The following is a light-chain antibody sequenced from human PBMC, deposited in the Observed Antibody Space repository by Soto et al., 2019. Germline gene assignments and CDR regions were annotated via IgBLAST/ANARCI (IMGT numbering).Light chain of an antibody. CDR2: AAS. J-gene: IGKJ1*01. CDR3: RQNSTYPLT. V-gene: IGKV1-17*01. CDR1: QGIRND. Sequence: DIQMTQFPSSLSASVGDRVTITCRSSQGIRNDLGWYQQKPGKAPKRLIYAASSLQSGVPSRFSGSGFGTEFNLAISSLQPEDSANFYFRQNSTYPLTFGQGTKVAIK.